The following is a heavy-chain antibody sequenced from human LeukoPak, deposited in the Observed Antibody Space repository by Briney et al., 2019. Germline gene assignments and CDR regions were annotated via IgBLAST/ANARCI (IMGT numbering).Heavy chain of an antibody. CDR1: GFTLSDYY. Sequence: GGSLRLSCAASGFTLSDYYMSWIRQAPGKGLEWVSAISGSGGSTYYADSVKGRFTISRDNSKNTLYLQMNSLRAEDTAVYYCARGDIVVVVAAHGGMDVWGKGTTVTVSS. CDR3: ARGDIVVVVAAHGGMDV. CDR2: ISGSGGST. J-gene: IGHJ6*03. D-gene: IGHD2-15*01. V-gene: IGHV3-23*01.